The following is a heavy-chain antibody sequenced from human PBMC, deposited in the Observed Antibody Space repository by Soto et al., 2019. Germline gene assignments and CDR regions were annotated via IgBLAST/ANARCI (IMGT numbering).Heavy chain of an antibody. V-gene: IGHV3-23*01. Sequence: GGSLRLSCVGSGFNFNNRAISWVRQAPGKGLEWVSVSSYSGGSSYFADSLKGRVTLTRDKSKNTLYLQMHSLRAEDTAVYFCAKGGGNSITGWWWAPGQWGQGTLVTVSS. CDR3: AKGGGNSITGWWWAPGQ. D-gene: IGHD2-21*01. J-gene: IGHJ4*02. CDR2: SSYSGGSS. CDR1: GFNFNNRA.